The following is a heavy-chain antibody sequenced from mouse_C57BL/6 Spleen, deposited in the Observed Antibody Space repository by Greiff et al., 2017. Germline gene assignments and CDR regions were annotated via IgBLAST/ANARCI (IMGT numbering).Heavy chain of an antibody. J-gene: IGHJ1*03. Sequence: VQLQQSGAELARPGASVKMSCKASGYTFTSYTMHWVKQRPGQGLEWIGYINPSSGYTKYNQKFKDKATLTADKSSSTAYMQLSSLTSEDSEVYSCERGGYYGSSPWYVGVWGTGTTVTVSS. V-gene: IGHV1-4*01. CDR3: ERGGYYGSSPWYVGV. CDR1: GYTFTSYT. D-gene: IGHD1-1*01. CDR2: INPSSGYT.